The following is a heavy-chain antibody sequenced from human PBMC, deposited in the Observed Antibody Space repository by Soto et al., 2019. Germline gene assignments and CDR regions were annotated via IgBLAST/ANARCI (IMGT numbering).Heavy chain of an antibody. Sequence: EVQLEESGGGLVQPGGSLRLACAGSGLKFSSYEMNWVRQAPGKGPEWLSFILHSGDIIYYADSVKGRFTISRDNAKNLLYLHMNTLRVEDTAIYYCATRLSVSYGPLFDQWGQGTLVTVSS. J-gene: IGHJ4*02. V-gene: IGHV3-48*03. CDR3: ATRLSVSYGPLFDQ. D-gene: IGHD3-16*01. CDR2: ILHSGDII. CDR1: GLKFSSYE.